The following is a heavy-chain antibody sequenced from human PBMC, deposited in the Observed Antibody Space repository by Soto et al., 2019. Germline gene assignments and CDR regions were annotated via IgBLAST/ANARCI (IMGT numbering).Heavy chain of an antibody. J-gene: IGHJ5*02. D-gene: IGHD6-13*01. CDR1: GSTFSSYS. Sequence: PGGSLRLSCAASGSTFSSYSMNWVRQAPGKGLEWVSSISSSSSYIYYADSVKGRFTISRDNAKNSLYLQMNSLRAEDTAVYYCTRDASRDSSARGWFDPWGPGTLVTVSS. V-gene: IGHV3-21*01. CDR3: TRDASRDSSARGWFDP. CDR2: ISSSSSYI.